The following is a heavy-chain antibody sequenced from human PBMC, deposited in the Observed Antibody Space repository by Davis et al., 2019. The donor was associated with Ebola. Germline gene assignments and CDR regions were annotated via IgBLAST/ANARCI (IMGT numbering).Heavy chain of an antibody. CDR2: MNPNSGNT. J-gene: IGHJ6*02. Sequence: ASVKVSCKASGYTFTSYDINWVRQATGQGLEWMGWMNPNSGNTGYAQKFQGRVTMTRNTSISTAYMELSSLRSEDTAVYYCARGVPYYYGMDVWGQGTTVTVPS. D-gene: IGHD2-2*01. CDR3: ARGVPYYYGMDV. V-gene: IGHV1-8*01. CDR1: GYTFTSYD.